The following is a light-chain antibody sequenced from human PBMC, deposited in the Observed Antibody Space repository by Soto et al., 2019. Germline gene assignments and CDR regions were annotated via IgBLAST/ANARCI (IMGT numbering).Light chain of an antibody. CDR2: DVS. CDR3: QQYHSYSPLT. V-gene: IGKV1-5*01. CDR1: QSISSW. Sequence: DIQMTQSPSTLSASVGDRVTITCRASQSISSWLAWYQQKPGKAPKLLIFDVSTLESGVPSRFSGSRSGTEFTLTISSLQPDDFATYFCQQYHSYSPLTFGGGTKVDIK. J-gene: IGKJ4*01.